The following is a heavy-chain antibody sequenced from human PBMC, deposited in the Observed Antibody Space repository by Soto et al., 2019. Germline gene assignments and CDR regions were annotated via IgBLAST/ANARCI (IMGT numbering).Heavy chain of an antibody. CDR1: GFTFSSYS. Sequence: EVQLVESGGGSVQPGGSLRLSCAASGFTFSSYSMNWVRLAPGKGLEWVSYISSSSSTMYYADSVKGRFTISRDNAKNSLYLQMNSLRAEDTAVSYCAREGGGYYFDYWGQGTLVTVSS. CDR2: ISSSSSTM. J-gene: IGHJ4*02. CDR3: AREGGGYYFDY. V-gene: IGHV3-48*01. D-gene: IGHD3-16*01.